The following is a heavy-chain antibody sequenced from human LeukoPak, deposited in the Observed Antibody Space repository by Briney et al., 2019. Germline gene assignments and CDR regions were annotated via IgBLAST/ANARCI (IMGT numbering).Heavy chain of an antibody. D-gene: IGHD5-12*01. CDR2: IKQEGSEK. CDR1: GFTFSSYW. V-gene: IGHV3-7*01. J-gene: IGHJ6*03. Sequence: PGGSLRLSCAASGFTFSSYWMSWVRQARGKGLEGVANIKQEGSEKYYVDSVKGRFTISRDNAKTSLYLQMNSLRAEDTAVYYCARWRRYSGYGGYYYYYMDVWGKGTTVTVSS. CDR3: ARWRRYSGYGGYYYYYMDV.